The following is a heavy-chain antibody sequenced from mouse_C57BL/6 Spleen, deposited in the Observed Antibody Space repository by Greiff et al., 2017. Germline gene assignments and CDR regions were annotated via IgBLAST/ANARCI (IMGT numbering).Heavy chain of an antibody. Sequence: EVQLVESGGGLVKPGGSLKLSCAASGFTFSSYAMSWVRQTPEKRLEWVATISDGGSYTYYPDNVKGRFTISRDNAKNNLYLQMSHLKSEDTAMYDWARWRREAWFAYWGQGTLVTVSA. CDR3: ARWRREAWFAY. CDR1: GFTFSSYA. CDR2: ISDGGSYT. J-gene: IGHJ3*01. V-gene: IGHV5-4*01.